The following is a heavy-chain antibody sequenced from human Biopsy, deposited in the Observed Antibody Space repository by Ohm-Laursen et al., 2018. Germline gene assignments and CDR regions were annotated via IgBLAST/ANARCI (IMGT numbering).Heavy chain of an antibody. V-gene: IGHV4-61*01. CDR2: IYTDVST. Sequence: SDTLSLTCTVSGASVSSGSYDWSWIRQPPGKGLEWIGNIYTDVSTKYNPSLRSRVTISADKSTNQFPLKLRSVTAADTAVYYCARGYAGLYEAFDFWGQGTVVTVAS. J-gene: IGHJ3*01. CDR3: ARGYAGLYEAFDF. CDR1: GASVSSGSYD. D-gene: IGHD5-18*01.